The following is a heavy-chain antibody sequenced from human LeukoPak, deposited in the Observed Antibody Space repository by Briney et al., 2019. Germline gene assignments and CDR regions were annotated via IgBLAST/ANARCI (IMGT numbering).Heavy chain of an antibody. D-gene: IGHD3-22*01. CDR2: INWNGGST. J-gene: IGHJ3*02. Sequence: GGSLRLSCAASGFTFDDYGMSWVRQAPGKGLEWVSGINWNGGSTGYADSAKGRFTISRDNAKNSLYLQMNSLTAEDTALYYCARDYDSSGYSDAFDIWGQGTMVTVSS. CDR3: ARDYDSSGYSDAFDI. CDR1: GFTFDDYG. V-gene: IGHV3-20*04.